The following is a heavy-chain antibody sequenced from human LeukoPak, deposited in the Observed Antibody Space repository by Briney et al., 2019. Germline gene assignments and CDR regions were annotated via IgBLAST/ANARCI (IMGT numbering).Heavy chain of an antibody. CDR1: GGSFSGYY. J-gene: IGHJ4*02. V-gene: IGHV4-34*01. CDR2: INHSGST. D-gene: IGHD3-3*01. Sequence: SETLSLTCAVYGGSFSGYYWSWIRQPPGKGLEWIGEINHSGSTNYNPSLKSRVTISVDTSKNQFSLKLSSVTAADTAVYYCARAITGLATYYDFWSGYPLQYFDYWGQGTLVTVSS. CDR3: ARAITGLATYYDFWSGYPLQYFDY.